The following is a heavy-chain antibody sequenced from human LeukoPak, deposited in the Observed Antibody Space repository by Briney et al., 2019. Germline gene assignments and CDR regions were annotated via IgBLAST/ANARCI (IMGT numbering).Heavy chain of an antibody. CDR3: VRVEYYYGSGSYYPDY. CDR2: INEDGRVT. J-gene: IGHJ4*02. Sequence: GGSLRLSCAASRFNVNNYWMHWVRQAPGKGLVWVSRINEDGRVTSYADSVKGRFTISRDNAKNTLYLRVNSLRAEDTAVYYCVRVEYYYGSGSYYPDYWGQGTLVTVTS. D-gene: IGHD3-10*01. V-gene: IGHV3-74*01. CDR1: RFNVNNYW.